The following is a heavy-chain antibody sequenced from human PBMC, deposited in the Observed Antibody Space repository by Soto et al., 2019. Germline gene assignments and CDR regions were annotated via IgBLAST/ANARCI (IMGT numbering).Heavy chain of an antibody. CDR2: MNPNTGNT. V-gene: IGHV1-8*01. D-gene: IGHD6-6*01. Sequence: QVQLVQSGAEVKKPGASVQVSCKASGYTFTSYDINWVRQATGQGLEWMGWMNPNTGNTGSTQTFQGRVTMTRNTSTTTAYMELSSLTSEDTAVYYCARTYSSSSSYFYYYIDVWGEGTTVTVSS. CDR3: ARTYSSSSSYFYYYIDV. CDR1: GYTFTSYD. J-gene: IGHJ6*03.